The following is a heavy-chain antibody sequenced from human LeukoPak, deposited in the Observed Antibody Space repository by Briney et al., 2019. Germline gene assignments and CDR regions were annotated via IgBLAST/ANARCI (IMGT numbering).Heavy chain of an antibody. Sequence: GGSLRLSCAASGFTLSNFHMHWVRQAPGKGLEWVALVTYGGSVKYYGDPVKGRFTVSRDNSKSMLYLETNSLRPDDTAVYYCARVRDQRVYYFDSWGQGTLVTVSS. J-gene: IGHJ4*02. CDR2: VTYGGSVK. D-gene: IGHD2-8*01. V-gene: IGHV3-30*03. CDR1: GFTLSNFH. CDR3: ARVRDQRVYYFDS.